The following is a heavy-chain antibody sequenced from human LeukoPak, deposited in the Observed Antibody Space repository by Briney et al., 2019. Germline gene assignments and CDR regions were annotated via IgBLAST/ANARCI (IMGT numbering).Heavy chain of an antibody. CDR2: TYYRSKWYN. J-gene: IGHJ5*02. CDR3: ARVPGYYGSGSYSSNNWFDP. Sequence: SQTLSLTCAISGDSVSSNSAAWNWIRQSPSRGLEWLGRTYYRSKWYNDYAVSVKSRITINPDTSKNQFSLQLNSVTLEDTAVYYCARVPGYYGSGSYSSNNWFDPWGQGTLVTVSS. D-gene: IGHD3-10*01. V-gene: IGHV6-1*01. CDR1: GDSVSSNSAA.